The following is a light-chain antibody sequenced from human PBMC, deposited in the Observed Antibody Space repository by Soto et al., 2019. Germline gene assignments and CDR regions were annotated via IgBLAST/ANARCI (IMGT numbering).Light chain of an antibody. CDR3: QQYNTYSWT. Sequence: DIQMTQSPSTLSASVGARVTITCRASQSISNWLAWYQQKPGKAPNLLICDASTLESGVPSRFSGSGSGTEFTLTSTSLQPDDFATYYCQQYNTYSWTFGQGTKVDIK. J-gene: IGKJ1*01. CDR2: DAS. V-gene: IGKV1-5*01. CDR1: QSISNW.